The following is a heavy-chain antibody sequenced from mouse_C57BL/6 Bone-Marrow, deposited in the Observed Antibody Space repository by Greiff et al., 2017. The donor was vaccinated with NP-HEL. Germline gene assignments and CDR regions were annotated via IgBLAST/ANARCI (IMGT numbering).Heavy chain of an antibody. CDR3: ARQNYYGSSYAYYYAMDY. J-gene: IGHJ4*01. CDR1: GFTFSDYG. CDR2: ISSGSSTI. Sequence: EVKLVESGGGLVKPGGSLKLSCAASGFTFSDYGMHWVRQAPEKGLEWVAYISSGSSTIYYADTVKGRFTISRDNAKNTLFLQMTSLRSEDTAMYYCARQNYYGSSYAYYYAMDYWGQGTSVTVSS. D-gene: IGHD1-1*01. V-gene: IGHV5-17*01.